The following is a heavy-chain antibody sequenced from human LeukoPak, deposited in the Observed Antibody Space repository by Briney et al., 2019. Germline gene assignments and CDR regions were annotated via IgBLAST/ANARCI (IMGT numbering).Heavy chain of an antibody. CDR2: IYSGGST. J-gene: IGHJ3*02. CDR3: ARGYYDSSGPEPAFDI. CDR1: GFTVSSNY. Sequence: SGGSLRLSCAASGFTVSSNYMSWVRQAPGKGLEWVSVIYSGGSTYYADSVKGRFTISRDNSKNTLYLQMNSLRAEDTAVYYCARGYYDSSGPEPAFDIWGQGTMVTVSS. V-gene: IGHV3-53*01. D-gene: IGHD3-22*01.